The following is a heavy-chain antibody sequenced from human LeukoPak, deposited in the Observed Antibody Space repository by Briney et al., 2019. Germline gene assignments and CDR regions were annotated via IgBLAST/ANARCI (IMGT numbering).Heavy chain of an antibody. V-gene: IGHV3-20*04. CDR1: GIVFDDFG. CDR3: PRGWVGELSDI. CDR2: INWNGDTT. J-gene: IGHJ3*02. Sequence: GGSLRLSCAASGIVFDDFGMTWVRQAPGKGLEWIAGINWNGDTTDYADSVKGRFTISRDNAKNSLYLQMDSLRADDTAFYFCPRGWVGELSDIWGQGTMVTVS. D-gene: IGHD4-17*01.